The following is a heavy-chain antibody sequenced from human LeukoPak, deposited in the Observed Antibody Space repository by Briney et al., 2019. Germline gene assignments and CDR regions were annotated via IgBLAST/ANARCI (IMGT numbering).Heavy chain of an antibody. CDR1: GYTFTSYG. J-gene: IGHJ4*02. V-gene: IGHV1-18*01. D-gene: IGHD3-9*01. CDR3: PILGRLRYFDWLLDY. CDR2: ISAYNGNT. Sequence: ASVKVSCKASGYTFTSYGINWVRQAPGQGLEWMGWISAYNGNTNYAQKLQGRVTMTTDTSTSTAYMELRSLRSDDTAVYYCPILGRLRYFDWLLDYWGQGTLVTVSS.